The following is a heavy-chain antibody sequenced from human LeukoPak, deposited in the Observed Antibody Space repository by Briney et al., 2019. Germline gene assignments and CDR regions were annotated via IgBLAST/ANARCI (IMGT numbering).Heavy chain of an antibody. CDR2: ISGSGGST. Sequence: PGGSLRLSCAASGFTFSSYAMSWVRQAPGKGLEWVSAISGSGGSTYYADSVKGRFTISRDNSKNTLYLQMNSLRAEDTAVYYCAKESRVYYYGSGSSLRGDYFDYWGQGTLVTVSS. V-gene: IGHV3-23*01. J-gene: IGHJ4*02. CDR1: GFTFSSYA. CDR3: AKESRVYYYGSGSSLRGDYFDY. D-gene: IGHD3-10*01.